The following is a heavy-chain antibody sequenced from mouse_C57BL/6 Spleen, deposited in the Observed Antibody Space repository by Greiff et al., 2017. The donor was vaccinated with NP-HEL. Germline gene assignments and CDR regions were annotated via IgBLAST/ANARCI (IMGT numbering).Heavy chain of an antibody. Sequence: VQLKESGGGLVMPGGSLKLSCAASGFTFSDYGMHWVRQAPEKGLEWVAYISSASSTIYYADTLKGRFTFARDNAKNTLFLQMTSLRSEDTAMYYCARASNYNGGYFDVWGTGTTVTVAS. J-gene: IGHJ1*03. CDR2: ISSASSTI. CDR3: ARASNYNGGYFDV. CDR1: GFTFSDYG. D-gene: IGHD2-5*01. V-gene: IGHV5-17*01.